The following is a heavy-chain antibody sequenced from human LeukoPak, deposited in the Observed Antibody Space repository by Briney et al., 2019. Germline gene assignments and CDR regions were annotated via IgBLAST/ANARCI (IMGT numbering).Heavy chain of an antibody. V-gene: IGHV4-4*07. Sequence: SETLSLTCTVSGGSISSYYWSWIRQPAGKGLEWIGRIYTSGSTNYNPSLKSRVTMSVDTSKNQFSLKLSSVTAADTAVYYCARPKYYDFWSGPDSGYYYMDVWGKGTTVTVSS. CDR3: ARPKYYDFWSGPDSGYYYMDV. CDR1: GGSISSYY. J-gene: IGHJ6*03. D-gene: IGHD3-3*01. CDR2: IYTSGST.